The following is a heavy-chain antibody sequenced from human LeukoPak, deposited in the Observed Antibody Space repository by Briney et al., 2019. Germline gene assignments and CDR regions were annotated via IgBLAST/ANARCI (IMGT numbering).Heavy chain of an antibody. CDR1: GFTFSSYA. J-gene: IGHJ6*02. D-gene: IGHD6-25*01. Sequence: GGSLRLSCAASGFTFSSYAMHWVRQAPGKGLEWVAVISYDGSNKYYADSVKGRFTISRDNSKNTLYLQMNSLRAEDTAVYYCARDLINGYLYYYYGMDVWGQGTTVTVSS. CDR2: ISYDGSNK. CDR3: ARDLINGYLYYYYGMDV. V-gene: IGHV3-30-3*01.